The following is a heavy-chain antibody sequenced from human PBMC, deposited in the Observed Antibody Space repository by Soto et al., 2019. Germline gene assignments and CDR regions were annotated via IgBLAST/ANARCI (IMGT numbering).Heavy chain of an antibody. J-gene: IGHJ4*02. CDR1: GFTFDDYG. Sequence: PGGSLRLSCAASGFTFDDYGMSWARQAPGKGLEWVSGVNWNGGSTAYADSVKGRFTISRDNAKNSLYLQMNSLRAEDTAFYYCVRGASLNFDYWGQGTLVTVSS. CDR3: VRGASLNFDY. V-gene: IGHV3-20*04. CDR2: VNWNGGST. D-gene: IGHD1-26*01.